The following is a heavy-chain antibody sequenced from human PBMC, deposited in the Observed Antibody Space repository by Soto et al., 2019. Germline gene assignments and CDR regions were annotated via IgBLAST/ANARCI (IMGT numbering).Heavy chain of an antibody. Sequence: QVQLVQSGAEVKKPGASVKVSCKASGYTFTSYDINWVRQATGQGLEWMGWMNPNSGNTGYAQKFQGRVTMTRNTSISTAYMELSSLRSEDTAVYYCARDGDYGDYWGRRNYYYMDVWGKGTTVTVSS. J-gene: IGHJ6*03. V-gene: IGHV1-8*01. D-gene: IGHD4-17*01. CDR1: GYTFTSYD. CDR3: ARDGDYGDYWGRRNYYYMDV. CDR2: MNPNSGNT.